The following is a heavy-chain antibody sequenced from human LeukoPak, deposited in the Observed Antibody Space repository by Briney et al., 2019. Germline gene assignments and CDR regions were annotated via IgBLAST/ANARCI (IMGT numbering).Heavy chain of an antibody. D-gene: IGHD3-22*01. Sequence: SQTLSLTCTVAGGSVSSGGYYWSWIRQPAGKGLEWIGRIQSSGSTEYNPSLKSRVAISIDTSKNQFSLKLSSVTAADTAVYYCARHRGYYDSPNWFDPWGQGTLVTVSS. V-gene: IGHV4-61*02. CDR3: ARHRGYYDSPNWFDP. CDR1: GGSVSSGGYY. J-gene: IGHJ5*02. CDR2: IQSSGST.